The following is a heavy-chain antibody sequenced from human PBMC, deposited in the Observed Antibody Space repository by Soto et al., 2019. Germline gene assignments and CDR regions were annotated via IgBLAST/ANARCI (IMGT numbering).Heavy chain of an antibody. CDR1: GFTFSSYW. J-gene: IGHJ6*02. Sequence: GESLKISCAASGFTFSSYWMHWVRQAPGKGLVWVSRINSDGSSTSYADSVKGRFTISRDNAKNTLYLQMNSLRAEDTAVYYCARDRGIAVAGTSYYYGMDVWGQGTTVTVSS. CDR2: INSDGSST. D-gene: IGHD6-19*01. V-gene: IGHV3-74*01. CDR3: ARDRGIAVAGTSYYYGMDV.